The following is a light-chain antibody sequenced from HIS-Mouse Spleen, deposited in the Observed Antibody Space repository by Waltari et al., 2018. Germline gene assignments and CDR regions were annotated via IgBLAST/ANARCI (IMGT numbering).Light chain of an antibody. V-gene: IGLV2-23*01. CDR3: CSYAGSSTWV. CDR1: SRAVGSYNL. J-gene: IGLJ3*02. CDR2: EGS. Sequence: QPALTQPPSVSGSPGQSITSSGTVPSRAVGSYNLFSWYQQHPGKAPKLMIYEGSKRPSGVSNRFSGSKSGNTASLTISGLQAEDEADYYCCSYAGSSTWVFGGGTKLTVL.